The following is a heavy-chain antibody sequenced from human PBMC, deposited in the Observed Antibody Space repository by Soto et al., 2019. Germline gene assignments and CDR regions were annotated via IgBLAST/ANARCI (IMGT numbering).Heavy chain of an antibody. Sequence: GGSLRLSCAASGFTFSSYAMHWVRQAPGKGLEYVSAISSNGGSTYYANSVKGRFTISRDNSKNTLYLQMGSLRAEDMAVYYCARRGGSSRTWSKGYMDVWGKGTTVTVSS. CDR1: GFTFSSYA. CDR3: ARRGGSSRTWSKGYMDV. J-gene: IGHJ6*03. V-gene: IGHV3-64*01. D-gene: IGHD6-13*01. CDR2: ISSNGGST.